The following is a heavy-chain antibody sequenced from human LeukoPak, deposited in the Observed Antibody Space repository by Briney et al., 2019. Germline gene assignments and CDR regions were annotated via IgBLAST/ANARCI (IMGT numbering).Heavy chain of an antibody. D-gene: IGHD3-10*01. Sequence: GGSLRLSCAASGFTFSNYAMHWVRQAPGKGLEWVAVISYDGSNKYYADSVKGRFTISRDNSKNTLYLQMNSLRAEDTAMYYCARGNYGSGSYWFDPWGQGTLVTVSS. J-gene: IGHJ5*02. V-gene: IGHV3-30*04. CDR3: ARGNYGSGSYWFDP. CDR1: GFTFSNYA. CDR2: ISYDGSNK.